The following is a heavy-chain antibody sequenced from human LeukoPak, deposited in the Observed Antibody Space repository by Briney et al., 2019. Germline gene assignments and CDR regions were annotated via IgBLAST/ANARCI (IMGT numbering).Heavy chain of an antibody. CDR1: GYSISSGYY. D-gene: IGHD5-18*01. Sequence: SETLSLTCTVSGYSISSGYYWGWIRPPPGKGLEWIGSIYHSGRTYYNPSLKSRVTISVDTSKNQFSLKLSSVTAADTAVYYCARDGGRGFNYGQYYFDHWGQGTLVTVSS. V-gene: IGHV4-38-2*02. J-gene: IGHJ4*02. CDR2: IYHSGRT. CDR3: ARDGGRGFNYGQYYFDH.